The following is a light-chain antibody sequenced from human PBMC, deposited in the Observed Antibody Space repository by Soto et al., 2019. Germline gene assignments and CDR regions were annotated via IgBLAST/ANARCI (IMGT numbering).Light chain of an antibody. CDR1: QSVGSTY. Sequence: EVVLTQSPGTLSLSPGERATLSCRASQSVGSTYLAWYQQKPGQAPRLLIYGTFSRATAIPDRFSGSGSGTDFTLSISRLEPEDFAVYYCQQYGESPWTFGQGTKVGIK. CDR3: QQYGESPWT. J-gene: IGKJ1*01. V-gene: IGKV3-20*01. CDR2: GTF.